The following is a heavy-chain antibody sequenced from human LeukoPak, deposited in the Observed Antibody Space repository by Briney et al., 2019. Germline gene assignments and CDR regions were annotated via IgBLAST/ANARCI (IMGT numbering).Heavy chain of an antibody. V-gene: IGHV4-59*08. CDR2: IYYSGST. Sequence: SETLSLTCTVSGGSISSDYWSWIRQPPGKGLEWIGYIYYSGSTNYNPSLKSRVTISVATSKNQFSLKLSSVTAADTAVYYCARHRIYCTSTSCYGCFDHWGQGTLVTVSS. J-gene: IGHJ4*02. CDR1: GGSISSDY. D-gene: IGHD2-2*01. CDR3: ARHRIYCTSTSCYGCFDH.